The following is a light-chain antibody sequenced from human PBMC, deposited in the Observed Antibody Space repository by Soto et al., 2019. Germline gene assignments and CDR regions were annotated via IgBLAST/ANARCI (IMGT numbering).Light chain of an antibody. CDR2: GAS. Sequence: IRLTQSPNSLIASVGYRVTITCQASQYVGHYLNWYQQKPGEPHRLLISGASNLEPGVPARFSGSGSGADFTCIISYLQPEDVATYCCQQYDNITLSFGGGTKVEI. CDR1: QYVGHY. J-gene: IGKJ4*01. V-gene: IGKV1-33*01. CDR3: QQYDNITLS.